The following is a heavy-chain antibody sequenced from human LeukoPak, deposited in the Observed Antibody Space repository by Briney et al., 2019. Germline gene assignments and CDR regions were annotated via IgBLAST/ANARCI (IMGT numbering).Heavy chain of an antibody. CDR2: IYYSGST. D-gene: IGHD5/OR15-5a*01. Sequence: KPSETLSLTCTVSGGSISSYYWSWIRQPPGKGLEWIGYIYYSGSTTYNPSLKSRVTISVDTSKNQFSLKLTSVTAADTAMYYCARVTYLRGAGDYFDYWGQGTLVTVSS. J-gene: IGHJ4*02. V-gene: IGHV4-59*01. CDR3: ARVTYLRGAGDYFDY. CDR1: GGSISSYY.